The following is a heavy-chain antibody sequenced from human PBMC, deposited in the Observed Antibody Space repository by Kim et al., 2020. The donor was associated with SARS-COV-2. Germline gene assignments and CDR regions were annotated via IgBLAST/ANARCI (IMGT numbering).Heavy chain of an antibody. J-gene: IGHJ4*02. Sequence: GFTLSSYWMHWVRQAPGKGLVWVSRISGDGSSTSYADSVKGRFTISRDNAKNTLYLQMNSLRVEDTAVYYCARRAYSSGWWYFDSWGQGTLAT. D-gene: IGHD6-19*01. CDR1: GFTLSSYW. V-gene: IGHV3-74*01. CDR2: ISGDGSST. CDR3: ARRAYSSGWWYFDS.